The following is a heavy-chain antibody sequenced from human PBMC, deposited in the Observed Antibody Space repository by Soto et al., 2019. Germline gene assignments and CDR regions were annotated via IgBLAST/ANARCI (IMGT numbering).Heavy chain of an antibody. Sequence: ASVKVSCKAAGYAFTSYAMHWGRQAPGQRLEWMGWINAGNGNTKYSQKFQGRVTITRDTSASTAYMELSSLRSEDTAVYYCARELAVAGTPAAEYFQHWGQGTLVTVSS. J-gene: IGHJ1*01. CDR2: INAGNGNT. CDR3: ARELAVAGTPAAEYFQH. CDR1: GYAFTSYA. V-gene: IGHV1-3*01. D-gene: IGHD6-19*01.